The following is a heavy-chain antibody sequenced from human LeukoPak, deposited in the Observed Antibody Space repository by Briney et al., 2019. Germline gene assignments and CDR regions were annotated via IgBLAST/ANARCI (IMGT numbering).Heavy chain of an antibody. CDR2: IYTSGST. CDR1: SGSISSYY. CDR3: ARVQGGSRGYYYYMDV. J-gene: IGHJ6*03. V-gene: IGHV4-4*07. Sequence: SETLSLTCTVSSGSISSYYWSWIRQPAGKGLEWIGRIYTSGSTNYNPSLKSRVTMSVDTSKNQFSLKLSSVTAADTAVYYCARVQGGSRGYYYYMDVWGKGTTVTVSS.